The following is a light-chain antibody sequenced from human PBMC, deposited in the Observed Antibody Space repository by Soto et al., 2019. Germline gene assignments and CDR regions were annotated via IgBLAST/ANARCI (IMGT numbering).Light chain of an antibody. CDR2: SAS. V-gene: IGKV1-12*01. Sequence: DVNMSQSASSLSASVGDTVTITRRASQGINKWLAWYQQKPGTAPKLLIYSASSLQSGVPSRFSGSGSGTDFTLTISSLQPEDFATYYCQQANTFALTFGGGTKV. CDR1: QGINKW. J-gene: IGKJ4*01. CDR3: QQANTFALT.